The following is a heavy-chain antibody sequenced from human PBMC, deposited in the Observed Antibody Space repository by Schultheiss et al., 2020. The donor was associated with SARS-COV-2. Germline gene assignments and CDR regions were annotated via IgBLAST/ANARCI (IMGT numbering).Heavy chain of an antibody. CDR3: AREPVATVVTRYYYYGMDV. CDR1: GCTFSSYA. Sequence: GGSLRLSCAASGCTFSSYAMSWVRQAPGKGLEWVAVISYDGSNKYYADSVKGRFTISRDNSKNTLYLQMNSLRAEDTAVYYCAREPVATVVTRYYYYGMDVWGQGTTVTVSS. D-gene: IGHD4-23*01. J-gene: IGHJ6*02. V-gene: IGHV3-30*04. CDR2: ISYDGSNK.